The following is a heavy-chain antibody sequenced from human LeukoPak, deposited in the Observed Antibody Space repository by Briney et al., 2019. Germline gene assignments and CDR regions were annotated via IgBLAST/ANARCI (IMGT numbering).Heavy chain of an antibody. CDR3: ARIGYCTNGVCYASDYFDY. V-gene: IGHV5-51*01. Sequence: GESLKISCKGSGYSFTSYWIGWVRQMPGKGLEWMGSIYPGDSDTRYSPSFQGQVTISADKSISTAYLQWSSLKASDTAMYYCARIGYCTNGVCYASDYFDYWGQGTLVTVSS. CDR1: GYSFTSYW. CDR2: IYPGDSDT. D-gene: IGHD2-8*01. J-gene: IGHJ4*02.